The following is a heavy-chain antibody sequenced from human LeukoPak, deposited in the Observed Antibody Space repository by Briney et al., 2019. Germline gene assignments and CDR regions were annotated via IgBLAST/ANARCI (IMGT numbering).Heavy chain of an antibody. CDR3: ARMYYDFWSGIRGDYYYYMDV. CDR1: GFTFSSYA. CDR2: ISSNGGST. D-gene: IGHD3-3*01. J-gene: IGHJ6*03. V-gene: IGHV3-64*01. Sequence: PGGSLRLSCAASGFTFSSYAMLWVRQAPGKGLEYVSAISSNGGSTYYANSVKGRFTISRDNSKNTLYLQMGSLRAEDMAVYYCARMYYDFWSGIRGDYYYYMDVWGKGTTVTVSS.